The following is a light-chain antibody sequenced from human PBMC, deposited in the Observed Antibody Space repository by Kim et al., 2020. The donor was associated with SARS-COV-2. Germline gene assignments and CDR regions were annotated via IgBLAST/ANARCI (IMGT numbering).Light chain of an antibody. Sequence: EIVLTQSPGTLSLSPGERATLSCRASQSVATNHLAWYQKKHGQAPRVLISGASSRATGIPDRFSGSGSGTDFTLTISGLEPEDSAVYYCQPEGTSTGMYTCGQGTKLEI. CDR2: GAS. CDR1: QSVATNH. J-gene: IGKJ2*01. CDR3: QPEGTSTGMYT. V-gene: IGKV3-20*01.